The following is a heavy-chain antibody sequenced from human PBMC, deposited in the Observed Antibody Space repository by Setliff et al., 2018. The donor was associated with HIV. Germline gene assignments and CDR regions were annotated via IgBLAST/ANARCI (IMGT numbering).Heavy chain of an antibody. CDR3: ATLHSSGWPYYSDY. CDR1: GGSISSYY. V-gene: IGHV4-59*04. CDR2: IFYSGNT. J-gene: IGHJ4*02. D-gene: IGHD6-19*01. Sequence: SETLSLTCTVSGGSISSYYWSWIRQPPGKGLEWIGYIFYSGNTYYSPSLKSRVTISEDTSKNQFSLKLSSVTAADTAVYYCATLHSSGWPYYSDYWGQGILVTVSS.